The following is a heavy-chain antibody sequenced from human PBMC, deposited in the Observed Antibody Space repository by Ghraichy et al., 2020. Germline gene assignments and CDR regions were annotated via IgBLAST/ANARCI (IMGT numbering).Heavy chain of an antibody. CDR1: GGSFSGYY. D-gene: IGHD3-10*01. CDR3: ARSRAMVRGGYFHY. J-gene: IGHJ1*01. Sequence: SETLSLTCAVYGGSFSGYYWNWIRQPPGKGLEWIGEINHRGSTNYNPSLKSRVTISIDTSKKQFSLNLSSVTATDTAVYYCARSRAMVRGGYFHYWGKGTLVTVSS. CDR2: INHRGST. V-gene: IGHV4-34*01.